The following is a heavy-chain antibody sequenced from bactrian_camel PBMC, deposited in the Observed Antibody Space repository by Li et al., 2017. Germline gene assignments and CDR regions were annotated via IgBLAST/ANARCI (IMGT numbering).Heavy chain of an antibody. CDR1: GYYSSYC. Sequence: QVQLVESGGGSVQAGGTLRLSCTVSGYYSSYCLGWFRQAPGKEREGIASISARGSTTYYAESVKGRFTISRDNAKDTLYLQMNSLKIEDTAVYYCALGSSRQATMTARGKGTQVTVS. V-gene: IGHV3-3*01. CDR2: ISARGSTT. D-gene: IGHD3*01. J-gene: IGHJ4*01.